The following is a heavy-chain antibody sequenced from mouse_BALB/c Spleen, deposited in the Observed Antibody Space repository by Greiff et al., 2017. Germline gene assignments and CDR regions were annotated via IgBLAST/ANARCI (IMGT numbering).Heavy chain of an antibody. V-gene: IGHV5-4*02. CDR2: ISDGGSYT. Sequence: EVQLQESGGGLVKPGGSLKLSCAASGFTFSDYYMYWVRQTPEKRLEWVATISDGGSYTYYPDSVKGRFTISRDNAKNNLYLQMSSLKSEDTAMYYCARGMDYGSSYGWFAYWGQGTLVTVSA. CDR3: ARGMDYGSSYGWFAY. D-gene: IGHD1-1*01. J-gene: IGHJ3*01. CDR1: GFTFSDYY.